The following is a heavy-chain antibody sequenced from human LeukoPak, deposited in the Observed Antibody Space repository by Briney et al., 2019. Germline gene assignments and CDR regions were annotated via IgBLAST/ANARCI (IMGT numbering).Heavy chain of an antibody. V-gene: IGHV3-21*01. CDR1: GFTFSSYS. D-gene: IGHD2-15*01. CDR2: ISSSSSYI. Sequence: GGSLRLSCAASGFTFSSYSMNWVRQAPGKGLEWVSSISSSSSYIYYADSVKGRFTISRDNAKNSLYLQMNSLRAEDTAVYYCARDSIAGYCSGGSCKIDYWGQGTLVTVSS. CDR3: ARDSIAGYCSGGSCKIDY. J-gene: IGHJ4*02.